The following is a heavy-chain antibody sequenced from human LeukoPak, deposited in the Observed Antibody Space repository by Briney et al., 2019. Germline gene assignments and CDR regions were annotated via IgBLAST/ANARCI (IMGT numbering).Heavy chain of an antibody. J-gene: IGHJ4*02. Sequence: PGESLKISCKGSGYSFSSYWIGWVRQMPGKGLEWMGIIYPGDSDIRYSPSFQGQVTISADESITTAYLQWSSLKASDTAMYYCARWRKGASGSFMFDYWGQGTLVTVSS. CDR2: IYPGDSDI. D-gene: IGHD3-10*01. V-gene: IGHV5-51*01. CDR1: GYSFSSYW. CDR3: ARWRKGASGSFMFDY.